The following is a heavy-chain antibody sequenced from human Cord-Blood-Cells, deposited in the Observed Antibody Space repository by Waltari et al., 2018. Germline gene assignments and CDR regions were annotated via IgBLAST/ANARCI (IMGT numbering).Heavy chain of an antibody. CDR3: ARQGGLGIKYYFDY. J-gene: IGHJ4*02. CDR2: IYYSGST. V-gene: IGHV4-39*01. D-gene: IGHD7-27*01. CDR1: GGSISSSSYY. Sequence: SGGSISSSSYYWGWIRQPPGKGLEWIGSIYYSGSTYYNPSLKSRVTISVDTSKNQFSLKLSSVTAADTAVYYCARQGGLGIKYYFDYWGQGTLVTVSS.